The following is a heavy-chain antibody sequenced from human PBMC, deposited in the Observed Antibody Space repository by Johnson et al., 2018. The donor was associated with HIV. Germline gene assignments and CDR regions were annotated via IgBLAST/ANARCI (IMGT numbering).Heavy chain of an antibody. Sequence: LLVESGGGLVQPGGSLRLSCAPSGFTFDDYAMHWVRQAPGKGLEWVSGISWNSDNIAYADSVKGRFTISRDNSKNTLYLQMNSLRAEDTAVYYCARDQLGSKIEFSFYAFDMWGQGTLVTVSS. J-gene: IGHJ3*02. D-gene: IGHD2-15*01. CDR2: ISWNSDNI. V-gene: IGHV3-9*01. CDR1: GFTFDDYA. CDR3: ARDQLGSKIEFSFYAFDM.